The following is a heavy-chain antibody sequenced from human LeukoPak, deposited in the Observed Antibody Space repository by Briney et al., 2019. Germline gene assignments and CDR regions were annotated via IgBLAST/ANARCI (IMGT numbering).Heavy chain of an antibody. J-gene: IGHJ6*03. Sequence: ASVKVSCKASGYTFTSYYMHWVRQAPGQGLEWMGIINPSGGSTSYAQKFQGRVTMTRDTSTSTVYMELSSLRSEDTAVYYCARDLEKVGYCSGGSCPKGFRYYYYYMDVWGKGTTVTVSS. V-gene: IGHV1-46*01. CDR2: INPSGGST. D-gene: IGHD2-15*01. CDR3: ARDLEKVGYCSGGSCPKGFRYYYYYMDV. CDR1: GYTFTSYY.